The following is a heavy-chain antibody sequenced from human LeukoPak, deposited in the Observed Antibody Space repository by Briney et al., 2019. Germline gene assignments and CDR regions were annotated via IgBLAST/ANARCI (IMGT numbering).Heavy chain of an antibody. CDR3: ARSRGYSYGLYYFDY. CDR1: GYTFTGYY. Sequence: GASVKVSCKASGYTFTGYYMHWARQAPGQGLEWMGRINPNSGGTNYAQKFRGRVTMTRDTSISTAYMELSRLRSDDTAVYYCARSRGYSYGLYYFDYWGQGTLVTVSS. J-gene: IGHJ4*02. D-gene: IGHD5-18*01. V-gene: IGHV1-2*06. CDR2: INPNSGGT.